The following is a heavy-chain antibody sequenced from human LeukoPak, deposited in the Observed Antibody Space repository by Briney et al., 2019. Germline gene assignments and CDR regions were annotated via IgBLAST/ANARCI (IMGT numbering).Heavy chain of an antibody. V-gene: IGHV4-34*01. D-gene: IGHD3-10*01. Sequence: PSETLSLTCTVSGASISNYYWSWIRQPPGKGLKWTGEINHSGSTNYNPSLKSRVTISVDTSKNQFSLKLSSVTAADTAVYYCARQRRVRGAKEVYYYYYYYMDVWGKGTTVTISS. CDR2: INHSGST. CDR3: ARQRRVRGAKEVYYYYYYYMDV. J-gene: IGHJ6*03. CDR1: GASISNYY.